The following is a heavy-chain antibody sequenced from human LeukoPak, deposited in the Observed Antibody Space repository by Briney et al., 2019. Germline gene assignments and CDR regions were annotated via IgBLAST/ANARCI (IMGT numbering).Heavy chain of an antibody. CDR1: GGSFSGYY. D-gene: IGHD1-26*01. CDR3: ARHRGVSYYDAFDV. V-gene: IGHV4-34*01. Sequence: SETLSLTCAVYGGSFSGYYWSWIRQPPGKGLEWIGEINHSGSTNYNPSLKSRVTISLDTSKNQFSLNLSSVTAADTAVYYCARHRGVSYYDAFDVWGQGTVVTVSS. CDR2: INHSGST. J-gene: IGHJ3*01.